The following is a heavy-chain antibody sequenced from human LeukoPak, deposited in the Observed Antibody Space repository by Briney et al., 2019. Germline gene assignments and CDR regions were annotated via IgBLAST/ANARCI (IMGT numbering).Heavy chain of an antibody. CDR3: ARDSAYCGGDCYPPLNWFDP. Sequence: SVKVSCKASVGTFSSYAISWVRQAPGQGLEWMGGIIPIFGTANYAQKFQGRVTITADESTSTAYMELRSLGSDDTAVYYCARDSAYCGGDCYPPLNWFDPWGQGTLVTVSS. CDR1: VGTFSSYA. CDR2: IIPIFGTA. J-gene: IGHJ5*02. D-gene: IGHD2-21*02. V-gene: IGHV1-69*13.